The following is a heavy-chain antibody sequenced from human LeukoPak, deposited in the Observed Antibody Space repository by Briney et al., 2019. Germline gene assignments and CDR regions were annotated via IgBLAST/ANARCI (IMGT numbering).Heavy chain of an antibody. J-gene: IGHJ6*02. V-gene: IGHV4-34*01. CDR3: ARQGAVTPRRTHYYAMDV. Sequence: SETLSLTCAVYGGSFSGYYWSWIRQPPGKGLEWIGSIYYSGSTYYNPSLKSRVTISVDTPKNQFSLQLSSVTAADTAVYYCARQGAVTPRRTHYYAMDVWGPGTTVTVSS. CDR1: GGSFSGYY. D-gene: IGHD4-17*01. CDR2: IYYSGST.